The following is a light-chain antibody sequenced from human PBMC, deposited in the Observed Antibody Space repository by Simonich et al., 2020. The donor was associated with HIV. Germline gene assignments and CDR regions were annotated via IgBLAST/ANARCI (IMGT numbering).Light chain of an antibody. V-gene: IGKV1-39*01. CDR3: QQYHIYPYT. J-gene: IGKJ2*01. Sequence: DIQMTQSPSSLSASVGDRVTITCRASQSISSYLNWYQQKPGKAPKLLIYAASSLQSGVPSRFSGSGSGTEFTLTISSLQPDDFATYYCQQYHIYPYTFGQGTKLESK. CDR2: AAS. CDR1: QSISSY.